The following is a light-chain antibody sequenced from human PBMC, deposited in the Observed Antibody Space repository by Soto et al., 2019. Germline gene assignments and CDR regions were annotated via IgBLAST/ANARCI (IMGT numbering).Light chain of an antibody. J-gene: IGLJ1*01. CDR2: ENN. V-gene: IGLV6-57*04. CDR3: NSHTSGDFRV. Sequence: NFMLTQPHSVSESPGKTLSISCTRSSGSIANNYVQWYQQRPGSAPTTVIYENNQRLSGVPDRFSGSTDGSSNSASLTISGLQTEDEADYYCNSHTSGDFRVFGTGTKLTVL. CDR1: SGSIANNY.